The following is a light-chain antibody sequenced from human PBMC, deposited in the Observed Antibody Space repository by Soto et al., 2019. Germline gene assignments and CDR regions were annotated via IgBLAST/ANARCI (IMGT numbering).Light chain of an antibody. Sequence: EIVMTQSPATLSVSPGERATLSCRASQSVSSNLAWYQQKPGQAPRLLIYGASTRATGIPARFSGSVSGTEFTLTISSLQSEDFAVYYCQQYNNWPLRTFGQGTKVEIK. V-gene: IGKV3-15*01. CDR3: QQYNNWPLRT. CDR2: GAS. CDR1: QSVSSN. J-gene: IGKJ1*01.